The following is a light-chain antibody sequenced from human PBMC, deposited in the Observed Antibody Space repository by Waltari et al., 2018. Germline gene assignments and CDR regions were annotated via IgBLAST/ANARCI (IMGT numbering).Light chain of an antibody. Sequence: QSALTQPASVSGSPGQSITVSCIGTSNDIGSYNFVSWFHQHPGRAPKLMIYDVSERPVGVSNRFSGSKSGNTASLTISGLQAEDEADYYCFSYAGSNSFAFGGGTRVTVL. V-gene: IGLV2-23*02. J-gene: IGLJ2*01. CDR3: FSYAGSNSFA. CDR2: DVS. CDR1: SNDIGSYNF.